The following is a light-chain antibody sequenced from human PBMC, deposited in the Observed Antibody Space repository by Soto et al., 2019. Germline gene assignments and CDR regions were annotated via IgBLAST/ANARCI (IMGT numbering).Light chain of an antibody. Sequence: EIVMTQSPATLSLSPWERATLSCRASQSVGSYLAWYQQKPGQAPRLLIFDASNRATGIPARFSGSGSGTDFTLTISSLEPEDFAVYYCQHRSIWPVSFGQGTRLEIK. V-gene: IGKV3-11*01. CDR3: QHRSIWPVS. J-gene: IGKJ5*01. CDR2: DAS. CDR1: QSVGSY.